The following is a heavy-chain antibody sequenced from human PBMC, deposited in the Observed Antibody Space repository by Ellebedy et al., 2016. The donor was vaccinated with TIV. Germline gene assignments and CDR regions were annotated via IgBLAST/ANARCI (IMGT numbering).Heavy chain of an antibody. V-gene: IGHV3-33*01. CDR3: ARARIEGGNWFDP. J-gene: IGHJ5*02. CDR1: GFNFTSYG. D-gene: IGHD1-26*01. Sequence: GESLKISCAASGFNFTSYGMHWVRQAPGKGLEWVAVIWFDGSNRYYPDSVKGRFTISRNNSKNMVYLQMNSLRAEDTAVYYCARARIEGGNWFDPWGQGTLVTVSS. CDR2: IWFDGSNR.